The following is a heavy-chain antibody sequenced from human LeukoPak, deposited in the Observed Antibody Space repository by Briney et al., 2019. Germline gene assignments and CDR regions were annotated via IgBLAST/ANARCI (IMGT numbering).Heavy chain of an antibody. CDR2: IYTSGST. Sequence: SETLSLTCTVSGGSISSYYWSWIRQPAGKGLEWIGRIYTSGSTNYNPSLKSRVTMSVDTSKNQFSLKLSSVTAADTAVYYGAREVDVDIVATHFDYWGQGTLVTVSS. CDR3: AREVDVDIVATHFDY. CDR1: GGSISSYY. J-gene: IGHJ4*02. V-gene: IGHV4-4*07. D-gene: IGHD5-12*01.